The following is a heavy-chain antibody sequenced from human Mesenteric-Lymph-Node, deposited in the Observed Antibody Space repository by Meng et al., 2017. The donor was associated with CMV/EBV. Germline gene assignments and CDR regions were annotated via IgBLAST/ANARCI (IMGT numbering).Heavy chain of an antibody. CDR2: ISTYNGNT. CDR3: ARGRWGFDP. Sequence: KVSCKTSGYTFTDYSITWVRQAPGQGLEWMAWISTYNGNTNNVPKLQGRVTVTTDTSTSTVYMELRSLRSDDTAIYYCARGRWGFDPWGQGTLVTVSS. D-gene: IGHD5-24*01. CDR1: GYTFTDYS. J-gene: IGHJ5*02. V-gene: IGHV1-18*04.